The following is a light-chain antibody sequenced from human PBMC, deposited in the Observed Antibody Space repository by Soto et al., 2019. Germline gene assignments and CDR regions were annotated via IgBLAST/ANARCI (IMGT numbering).Light chain of an antibody. J-gene: IGKJ5*01. V-gene: IGKV3-11*01. CDR3: QQRHMWPIT. CDR1: PSFRGL. Sequence: VLTQSPDTLSLSPGERATHSCRASPSFRGLLAWYQQKPGQAPRLLIYDAYNRATGIPPRFSGSGSGTDFTLTISSLEPEDSAVYYCQQRHMWPITFGQGTRLEIK. CDR2: DAY.